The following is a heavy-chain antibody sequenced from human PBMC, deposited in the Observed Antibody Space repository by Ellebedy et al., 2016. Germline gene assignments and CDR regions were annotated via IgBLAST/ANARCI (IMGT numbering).Heavy chain of an antibody. J-gene: IGHJ4*02. CDR1: GGSISSDY. CDR2: VYYSGST. D-gene: IGHD2-2*01. Sequence: SETLSLXXTVSGGSISSDYWSWIRQPPGKGLEWIGYVYYSGSTNYNPSLKSRVTISVDTSKNQFSLKLSSVTAADTAVYYCARVYCSSTSCLIDYWGQGTLVTVSS. CDR3: ARVYCSSTSCLIDY. V-gene: IGHV4-59*01.